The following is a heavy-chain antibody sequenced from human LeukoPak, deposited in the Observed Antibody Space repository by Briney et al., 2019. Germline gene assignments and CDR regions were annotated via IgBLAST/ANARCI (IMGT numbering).Heavy chain of an antibody. CDR2: IYYSGST. CDR3: ASKGIAAAGTIDY. CDR1: GGSISSYY. V-gene: IGHV4-59*01. J-gene: IGHJ4*02. D-gene: IGHD6-13*01. Sequence: SETLSLTCTVSGGSISSYYWSWIRQPPGKGLEWIAYIYYSGSTNYNPSLKSRVTISVDTSKNQFSLKLSSVTAADTAVYYCASKGIAAAGTIDYWGQGTLVTVSS.